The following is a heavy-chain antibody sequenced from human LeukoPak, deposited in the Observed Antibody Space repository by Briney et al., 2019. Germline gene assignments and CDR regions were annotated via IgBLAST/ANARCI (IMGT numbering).Heavy chain of an antibody. D-gene: IGHD6-13*01. CDR3: VTSPATGNIYFDL. J-gene: IGHJ2*01. Sequence: GGSLRLSCVPSGLTVSNNYMGWVRQAPGKGLEWVSVLYRGGNIYHADSVKGRFIISRDNSKNTLYLQMSSLRAEDTAVYHCVTSPATGNIYFDLWGRGTLVTVSS. CDR1: GLTVSNNY. V-gene: IGHV3-66*01. CDR2: LYRGGNI.